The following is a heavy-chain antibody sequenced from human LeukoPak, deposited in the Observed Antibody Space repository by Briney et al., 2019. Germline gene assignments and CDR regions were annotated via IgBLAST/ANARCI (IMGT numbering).Heavy chain of an antibody. CDR1: GGSINNNNYY. D-gene: IGHD3-10*01. J-gene: IGHJ4*02. V-gene: IGHV4-39*01. CDR3: ARHIWFGASYSDY. Sequence: PSETLSLTCTVSGGSINNNNYYWGWIRQPPGKGLEWIGSIYYSGSTYYNPSLNSRVTISVDTSKNQFSLKLSSVTAADTAVYYCARHIWFGASYSDYWGQGTLVTVSS. CDR2: IYYSGST.